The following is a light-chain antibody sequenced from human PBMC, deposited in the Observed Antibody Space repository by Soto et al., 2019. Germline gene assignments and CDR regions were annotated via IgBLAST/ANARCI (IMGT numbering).Light chain of an antibody. CDR3: QQYINSRWT. J-gene: IGKJ1*01. Sequence: EIVLTQSPGTLSLSPGERATLSCRASQSVSSSYLAWYQQKPGQAPRLLIYGASSRATGIPDRFSGSGSGTDFTLTISRLEPEDFAVYYCQQYINSRWTFGQGTKVDI. CDR2: GAS. V-gene: IGKV3-20*01. CDR1: QSVSSSY.